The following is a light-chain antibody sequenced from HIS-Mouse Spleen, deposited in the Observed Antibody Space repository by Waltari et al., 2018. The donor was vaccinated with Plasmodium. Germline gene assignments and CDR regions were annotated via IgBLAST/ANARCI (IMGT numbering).Light chain of an antibody. Sequence: ERVMTQSPATLSVSPGERANLSCRSRQSVSSNLAWYQQKTGQAPRLLIYGASTRATGIPARFSGSGSGTEFTLTISSLQSEDFAVYYCQQYNNWSFTFGPGTKVDIK. CDR2: GAS. CDR1: QSVSSN. V-gene: IGKV3-15*01. CDR3: QQYNNWSFT. J-gene: IGKJ3*01.